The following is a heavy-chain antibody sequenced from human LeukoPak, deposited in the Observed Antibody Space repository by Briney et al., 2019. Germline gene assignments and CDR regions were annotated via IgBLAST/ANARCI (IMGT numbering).Heavy chain of an antibody. D-gene: IGHD3-9*01. V-gene: IGHV4-59*01. Sequence: SETLSLTCTVSGGSISSYYWSWIRQPPGKGLEWIGYIYYSGSTYYNPSLKSRVTISVDTSKNQFSLKLSSVTAADTAVYYCARASPYYDILTGPYYFDYWGQGTLVTVSS. CDR2: IYYSGST. CDR1: GGSISSYY. J-gene: IGHJ4*02. CDR3: ARASPYYDILTGPYYFDY.